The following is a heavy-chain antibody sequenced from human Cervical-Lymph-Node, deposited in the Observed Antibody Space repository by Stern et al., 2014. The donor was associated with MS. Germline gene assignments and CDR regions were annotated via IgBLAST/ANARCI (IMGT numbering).Heavy chain of an antibody. CDR1: GFSLTTNGMG. V-gene: IGHV2-5*02. CDR3: ARTIFGVITTYAFDS. J-gene: IGHJ4*02. CDR2: IYWDDDE. Sequence: ESCPTLVKPTQTLTLTCTFSGFSLTTNGMGVAWFRQPPGKALEWLALIYWDDDERYSPSLKDRLTITKDTSENQVVLTVTNLDPLDTATYYCARTIFGVITTYAFDSWGQGTLVTVSS. D-gene: IGHD3-3*01.